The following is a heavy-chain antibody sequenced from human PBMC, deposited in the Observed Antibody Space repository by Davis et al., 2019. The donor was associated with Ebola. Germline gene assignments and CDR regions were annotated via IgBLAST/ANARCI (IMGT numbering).Heavy chain of an antibody. CDR2: IRSNAYGGTT. CDR1: GFTFSSYW. D-gene: IGHD6-19*01. V-gene: IGHV3-49*04. J-gene: IGHJ4*02. CDR3: TMGYSSGWYPLGY. Sequence: PGGSLSLSCAASGFTFSSYWMSWVRQAPGKGLEWVGFIRSNAYGGTTEYAASVKGRFIISRDDSKSIAYLQMNSLKTEDTAVYYCTMGYSSGWYPLGYWGQGTLVTVSS.